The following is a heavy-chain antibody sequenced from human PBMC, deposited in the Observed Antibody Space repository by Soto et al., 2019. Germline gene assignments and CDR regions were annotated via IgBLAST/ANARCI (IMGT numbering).Heavy chain of an antibody. CDR2: INHSGST. J-gene: IGHJ6*03. D-gene: IGHD4-4*01. Sequence: SETLSLTCAVYGGSFSGYYWSWIRQPPGKGLEWIGEINHSGSTNYNPSLKSRVTISVDTSKNQFSLKLSSVTAADTAVYYCARMGLQGSYYYYYYMDVWGKGTTVTVSS. CDR3: ARMGLQGSYYYYYYMDV. CDR1: GGSFSGYY. V-gene: IGHV4-34*01.